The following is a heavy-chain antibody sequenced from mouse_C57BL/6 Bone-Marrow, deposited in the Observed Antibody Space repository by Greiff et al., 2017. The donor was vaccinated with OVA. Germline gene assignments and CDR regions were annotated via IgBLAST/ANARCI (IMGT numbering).Heavy chain of an antibody. D-gene: IGHD2-1*01. CDR1: GYTFTSYG. CDR2: IYPRSGNT. V-gene: IGHV1-81*01. CDR3: ASGLLWSYYYARDY. Sequence: QVHVKQSGAELARPGASVKLSCKASGYTFTSYGISWVKQRTGQGLEWIGEIYPRSGNTYYNEKFKGKATLTADKSSSTAYMELRSLTSEDSAVYFCASGLLWSYYYARDYWGQGTSVTVSS. J-gene: IGHJ4*01.